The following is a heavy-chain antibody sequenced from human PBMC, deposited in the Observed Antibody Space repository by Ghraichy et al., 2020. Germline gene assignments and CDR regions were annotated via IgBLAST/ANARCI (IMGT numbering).Heavy chain of an antibody. CDR3: ARRGHLSRGYGSGSYYNEGDWYFDL. D-gene: IGHD3-10*01. Sequence: ASVKVSCKASGYTFTSYGLSWVRQAPGQGLEWMGWISAYNGNTNYAQKLQGRVTMTTDTSTSTAYMELRSLRSDDTAVYYCARRGHLSRGYGSGSYYNEGDWYFDLWGRGTLVTVSS. J-gene: IGHJ2*01. CDR1: GYTFTSYG. CDR2: ISAYNGNT. V-gene: IGHV1-18*01.